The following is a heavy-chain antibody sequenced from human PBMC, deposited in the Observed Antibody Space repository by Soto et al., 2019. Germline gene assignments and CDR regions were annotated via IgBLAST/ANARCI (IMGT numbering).Heavy chain of an antibody. CDR3: AKGIGYCSSTSCYGFDP. V-gene: IGHV3-23*01. J-gene: IGHJ5*02. CDR1: GFTFSSYG. Sequence: EVQLLESGGGLVQPGGSLRLSCAASGFTFSSYGMSWVRQAPGKGLEWVSGISGSGASTYYADSVKGRFTISRDNSKNPLYLPMNSLRAEDTAVYYCAKGIGYCSSTSCYGFDPWGQGTLVTVPS. D-gene: IGHD2-2*01. CDR2: ISGSGAST.